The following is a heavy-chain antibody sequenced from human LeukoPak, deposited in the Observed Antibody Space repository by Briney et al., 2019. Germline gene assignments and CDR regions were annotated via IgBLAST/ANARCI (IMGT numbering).Heavy chain of an antibody. J-gene: IGHJ4*02. CDR3: ASTLDIVATIEGDY. CDR2: ISSSSSTI. D-gene: IGHD5-12*01. Sequence: GGSLRLSCAASGFTFSSCSMNWVRQAPGKGLEWVSYISSSSSTIYYADSVKGRFTISRDNAKNSLYLQMNSLRAEDTAVYYCASTLDIVATIEGDYWGQGTLVTVSS. V-gene: IGHV3-48*01. CDR1: GFTFSSCS.